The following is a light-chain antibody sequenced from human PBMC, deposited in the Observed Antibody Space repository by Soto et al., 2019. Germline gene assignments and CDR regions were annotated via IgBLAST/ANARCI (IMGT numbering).Light chain of an antibody. CDR2: VNNDGSH. CDR3: QTWETGSVI. CDR1: SGHSRNA. Sequence: QPVLTQSPSASASLGASVKLTCTLSSGHSRNAIAWHQQLPQKGPRYLMKVNNDGSHTKGAGIPDRFSGSSSGAERYLIISSLQSDDEADYYCQTWETGSVIFGGGTKLT. V-gene: IGLV4-69*01. J-gene: IGLJ2*01.